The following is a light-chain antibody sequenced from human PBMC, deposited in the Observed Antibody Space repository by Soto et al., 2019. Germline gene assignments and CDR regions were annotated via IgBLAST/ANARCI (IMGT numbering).Light chain of an antibody. CDR3: SSFTSSNTVL. J-gene: IGLJ2*01. CDR1: SSDVGAYNY. CDR2: EVS. Sequence: QSALTQPASVSGSPGQSITISCTGTSSDVGAYNYVSWYQQHSGKAPKLMIYEVSNRPSGVSNRFSGSKSGNTASLTISGLQAEDEADYYCSSFTSSNTVLIGGGTKVTVL. V-gene: IGLV2-14*01.